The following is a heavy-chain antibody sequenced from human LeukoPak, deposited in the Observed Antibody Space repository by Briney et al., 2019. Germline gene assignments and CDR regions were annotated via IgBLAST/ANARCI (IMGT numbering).Heavy chain of an antibody. Sequence: GGSLRLSCAASGFTFSSYSMNWVRQAPGKGLEWVSSISSSSSYIYYADSVKGRFTISRDNAKNSLYLQMKSLRAEDTAVYYCARDPPRGPWELLNVDYWGQGTLVTVSS. CDR2: ISSSSSYI. V-gene: IGHV3-21*01. D-gene: IGHD1-26*01. J-gene: IGHJ4*02. CDR3: ARDPPRGPWELLNVDY. CDR1: GFTFSSYS.